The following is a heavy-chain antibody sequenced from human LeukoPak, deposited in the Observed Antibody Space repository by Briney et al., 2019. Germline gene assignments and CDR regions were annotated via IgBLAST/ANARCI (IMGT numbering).Heavy chain of an antibody. CDR3: AREAYYDSSGYYPT. Sequence: SETLSLTCTVSGGSISSCYWSWIRQPPGKGLEWIGYIYYSGSTNYNPSLKSRVTISVDTSKNQFSLKLSSVTAADTAVYYCAREAYYDSSGYYPTWGQGTLVTVSS. D-gene: IGHD3-22*01. CDR2: IYYSGST. V-gene: IGHV4-59*01. J-gene: IGHJ4*02. CDR1: GGSISSCY.